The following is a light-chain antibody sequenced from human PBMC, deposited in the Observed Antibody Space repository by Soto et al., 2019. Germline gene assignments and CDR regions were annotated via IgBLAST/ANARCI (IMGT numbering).Light chain of an antibody. CDR1: QSVLYSSNNKNC. CDR3: QQYYTTPPT. J-gene: IGKJ5*01. Sequence: DIVMTQSPDSLSVSLVERATLNCKSSQSVLYSSNNKNCLAWYQQKPGQPPKLLIYWASTRESGVPDRFSGSGSGADFTLTISSLQAEDVAVYYCQQYYTTPPTFGQGPRLEIK. CDR2: WAS. V-gene: IGKV4-1*01.